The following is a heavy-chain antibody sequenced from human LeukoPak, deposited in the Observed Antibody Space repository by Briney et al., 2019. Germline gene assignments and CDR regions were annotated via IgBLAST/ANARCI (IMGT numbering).Heavy chain of an antibody. CDR2: IGGSGGST. CDR1: GFTFSSYA. J-gene: IGHJ4*02. D-gene: IGHD3-9*01. Sequence: GGSLRLSCAASGFTFSSYAMSWVRQAPGKGLEWVSAIGGSGGSTYYADSVKGRFTISRDNPKKTLYLQMDSLRAEDTAVYYCAKDYDILTGSIDYWGQGTLVTVSS. V-gene: IGHV3-23*01. CDR3: AKDYDILTGSIDY.